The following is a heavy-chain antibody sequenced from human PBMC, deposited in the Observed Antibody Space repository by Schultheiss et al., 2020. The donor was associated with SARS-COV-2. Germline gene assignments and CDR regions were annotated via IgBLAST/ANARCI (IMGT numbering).Heavy chain of an antibody. Sequence: GGSLRLSCAASGFTFSSYGMHWVRQAPGKGLEWVAVISYDGSNKYYADSVKGRFTISRDNAKNSLYLQMNSLRAEDTAVYYCAKFSLGATGYWGQGTLVTVSS. D-gene: IGHD1-26*01. CDR1: GFTFSSYG. CDR2: ISYDGSNK. J-gene: IGHJ4*02. V-gene: IGHV3-30*18. CDR3: AKFSLGATGY.